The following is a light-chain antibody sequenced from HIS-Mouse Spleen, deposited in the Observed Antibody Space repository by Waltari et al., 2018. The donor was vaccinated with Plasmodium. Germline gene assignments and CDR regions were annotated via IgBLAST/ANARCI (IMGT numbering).Light chain of an antibody. J-gene: IGKJ1*01. CDR2: GAS. CDR3: QQYGSAPWT. Sequence: EIVLTQSPGTLSLSPGERATLSCRASQSVSSSYLAWYQQKPGQAPRLLISGASSRATGIPDRFSGSGSGTDFTVTISRLEPEDFAVYYCQQYGSAPWTFGQGTKVEIK. CDR1: QSVSSSY. V-gene: IGKV3-20*01.